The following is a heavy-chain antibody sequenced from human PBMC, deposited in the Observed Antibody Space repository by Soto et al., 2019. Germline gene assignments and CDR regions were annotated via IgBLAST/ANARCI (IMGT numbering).Heavy chain of an antibody. CDR3: AREFSTSTPYYFDY. CDR1: GFTFTNYW. CDR2: INSDGSVT. Sequence: EVQLVESGGGLVQPGGSLRLSCAVSGFTFTNYWMHWVRQAPGQGLVWVSRINSDGSVTNYADSVKGRFTTSRDNAKNTLYLQVNSLRAKDTAVYYCAREFSTSTPYYFDYWGPGTLVTVSS. D-gene: IGHD2-2*01. V-gene: IGHV3-74*01. J-gene: IGHJ4*02.